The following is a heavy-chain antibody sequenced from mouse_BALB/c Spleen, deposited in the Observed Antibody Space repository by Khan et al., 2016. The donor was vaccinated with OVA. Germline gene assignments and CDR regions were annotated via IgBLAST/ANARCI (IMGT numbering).Heavy chain of an antibody. J-gene: IGHJ4*01. CDR3: ARSGNSYALDY. D-gene: IGHD2-1*01. CDR2: INTYTGKP. V-gene: IGHV9-3-1*01. CDR1: GYAFTNYG. Sequence: VQLQESGPELKKPGETVRISCKASGYAFTNYGVNWVKQAPGKGLKCMGWINTYTGKPTYPDDFKGRFAFSLETSASTAYLQINNLKNEDTAKYFCARSGNSYALDYWGQGTSVTVSS.